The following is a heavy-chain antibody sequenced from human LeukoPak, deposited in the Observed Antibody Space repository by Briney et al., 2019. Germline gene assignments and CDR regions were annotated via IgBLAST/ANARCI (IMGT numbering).Heavy chain of an antibody. CDR2: ISAYNGNT. Sequence: ASVKVSCKASGYTFTSYGISWVRQAPGQGLEWMGWISAYNGNTNYAQKLQGRVTMTTDTSTSTAYMELRSLRSDDTAVYYCARAARKTHGSGSYYDYWGQGTLVTVST. D-gene: IGHD3-10*01. CDR3: ARAARKTHGSGSYYDY. J-gene: IGHJ4*02. V-gene: IGHV1-18*01. CDR1: GYTFTSYG.